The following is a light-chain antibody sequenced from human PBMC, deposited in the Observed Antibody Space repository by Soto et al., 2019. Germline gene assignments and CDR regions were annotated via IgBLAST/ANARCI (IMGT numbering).Light chain of an antibody. CDR3: CAYAGSSRLL. CDR1: SSDIGIFDF. CDR2: DVI. V-gene: IGLV2-23*02. Sequence: QSVLTQPASVSGSPGQSITISCTGTSSDIGIFDFVSWYQQYPGTAPKLMIYDVIKRPSGVSNRFSGSKSGSTASLTISGLQAEDEADYYCCAYAGSSRLLFGGGTKLTVL. J-gene: IGLJ2*01.